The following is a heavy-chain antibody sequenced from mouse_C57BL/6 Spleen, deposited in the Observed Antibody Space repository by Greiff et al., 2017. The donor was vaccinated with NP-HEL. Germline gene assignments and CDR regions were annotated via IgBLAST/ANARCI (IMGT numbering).Heavy chain of an antibody. CDR3: ARSSIYYYGSSPLYYFDY. D-gene: IGHD1-1*01. CDR1: GYTFTDYY. Sequence: QVQLQQSGAELVRPGASVKLSCKASGYTFTDYYINWVKQRPGQGLEWIARIYPGSGNTYYNEKFKGKATLTAEKSSSTAYMQLSSLTSEDSAVYFCARSSIYYYGSSPLYYFDYWGQGTTLTVSS. J-gene: IGHJ2*01. V-gene: IGHV1-76*01. CDR2: IYPGSGNT.